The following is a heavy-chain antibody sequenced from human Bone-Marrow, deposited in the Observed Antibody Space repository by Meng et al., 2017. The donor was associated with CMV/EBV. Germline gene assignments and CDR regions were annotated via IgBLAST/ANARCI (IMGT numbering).Heavy chain of an antibody. Sequence: SAKVSCKDPGGTLTDYTINWVRQAPGQGLEWMGRIIPILEMADYAQSFQGRVTISADKSTSTVYMEMSSLRSDDTAVYYCARSQMPAVGYYFDDWGQGTLVTVSS. CDR2: IIPILEMA. J-gene: IGHJ4*02. CDR3: ARSQMPAVGYYFDD. D-gene: IGHD2-8*02. CDR1: GGTLTDYT. V-gene: IGHV1-69*02.